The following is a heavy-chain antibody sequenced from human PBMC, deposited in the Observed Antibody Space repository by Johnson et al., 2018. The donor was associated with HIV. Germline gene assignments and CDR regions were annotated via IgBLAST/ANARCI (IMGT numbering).Heavy chain of an antibody. D-gene: IGHD3-3*01. CDR2: ISYDGSDK. J-gene: IGHJ3*02. CDR3: ARERWSTYYGAFDI. Sequence: QVQLVESGGGVVQPGRSLRLSCAASGFTFSSYAMHWVRQAPAKGLEWVAVISYDGSDKDYADSVKGRFTISRDNCKNSLYLQMNSLRAEDTAVYYCARERWSTYYGAFDIWGQGTMVTVSS. V-gene: IGHV3-30*04. CDR1: GFTFSSYA.